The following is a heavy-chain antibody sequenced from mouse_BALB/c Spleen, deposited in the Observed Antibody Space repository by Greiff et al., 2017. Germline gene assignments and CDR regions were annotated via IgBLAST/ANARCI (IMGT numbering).Heavy chain of an antibody. D-gene: IGHD1-1*01. CDR1: GFTFSSYA. Sequence: EVQGVESGGGLVKPGGSLKLSCAASGFTFSSYAMSWVRQTPEKRLEWVATISSGGSYTYYPDSVKGRFTISRDNAKNTLYLQMSSLRSEDTAMYYCARRGITTVVADYWGQGTTLTVSS. CDR2: ISSGGSYT. J-gene: IGHJ2*01. V-gene: IGHV5-9-3*01. CDR3: ARRGITTVVADY.